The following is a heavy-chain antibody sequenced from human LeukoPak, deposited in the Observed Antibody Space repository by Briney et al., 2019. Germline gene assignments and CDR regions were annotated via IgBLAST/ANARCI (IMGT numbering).Heavy chain of an antibody. D-gene: IGHD5-18*01. V-gene: IGHV1-18*01. CDR1: GYTFTSYV. J-gene: IGHJ6*03. CDR3: ARGPPIRGYRYGYDTGYYYSYSMDV. CDR2: ISAYNGNT. Sequence: ASVKVSCKTSGYTFTSYVINWVRQAPGQGLEWMGWISAYNGNTNYAQKFQGRVTMTTDTSTSTAYMELRSLRSDDTAVYYCARGPPIRGYRYGYDTGYYYSYSMDVWGKGTTVTISS.